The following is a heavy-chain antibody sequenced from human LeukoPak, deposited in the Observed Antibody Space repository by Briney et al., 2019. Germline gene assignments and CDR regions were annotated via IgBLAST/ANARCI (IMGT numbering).Heavy chain of an antibody. CDR2: IYSGGNT. D-gene: IGHD6-13*01. V-gene: IGHV3-53*01. J-gene: IGHJ6*03. Sequence: LGGSLRLSCTVSGFTVSSNSMSWVRQAPGKGLEWVSFIYSGGNTHYSDSVKGRFTISRDNSKNTLYLQMNSLRAEDTAVYYCAKGDSSSYVFMDVWGKGTTVTISS. CDR3: AKGDSSSYVFMDV. CDR1: GFTVSSNS.